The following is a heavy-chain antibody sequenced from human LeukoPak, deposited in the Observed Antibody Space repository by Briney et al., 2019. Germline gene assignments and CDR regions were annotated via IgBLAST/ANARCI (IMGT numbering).Heavy chain of an antibody. CDR3: TADPPGGSNIVDY. D-gene: IGHD2/OR15-2a*01. V-gene: IGHV3-15*01. Sequence: PGGSLRLSCAASGFTFTSALMNWVRQAPGKGLEWVGRIKSKTGGGTTDYAAPVKGRFTISRDDSKNTLFLQMNSLKTEDTAVYYCTADPPGGSNIVDYWGQGTQVTVSP. CDR2: IKSKTGGGTT. CDR1: GFTFTSAL. J-gene: IGHJ4*02.